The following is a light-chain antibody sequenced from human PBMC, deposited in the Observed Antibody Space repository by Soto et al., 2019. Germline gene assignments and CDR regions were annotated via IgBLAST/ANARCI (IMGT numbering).Light chain of an antibody. CDR2: EGT. J-gene: IGLJ2*01. CDR1: SSDVGNYNL. Sequence: QSALTQPASVSGSPGQSITISCTGTSSDVGNYNLVSWYQQHPGKAPKLMIYEGTKRPSGVSSRFSGSKSGNTASLSISGLQAEDEADYYCCSYAVSRTFDLVFGGGTELTVL. CDR3: CSYAVSRTFDLV. V-gene: IGLV2-23*03.